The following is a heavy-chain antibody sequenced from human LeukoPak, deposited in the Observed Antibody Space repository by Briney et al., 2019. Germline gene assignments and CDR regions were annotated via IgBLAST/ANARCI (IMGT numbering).Heavy chain of an antibody. D-gene: IGHD2-2*01. CDR3: ARAHCSSTSCYYDY. J-gene: IGHJ4*02. CDR1: GGSISSYY. Sequence: SETLSLTCTVSGGSISSYYWSWIRQPPGKGLEWIGYIYYSGSTNYNPSLKSRVTISVDTSKNQFSLKLSSVTAADTAVYYCARAHCSSTSCYYDYWGQGTLVTVSS. V-gene: IGHV4-59*01. CDR2: IYYSGST.